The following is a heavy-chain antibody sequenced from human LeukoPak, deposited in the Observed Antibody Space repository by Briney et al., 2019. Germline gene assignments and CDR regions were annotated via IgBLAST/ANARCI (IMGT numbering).Heavy chain of an antibody. Sequence: GGSLRLSCAASGFTFSSYGMSWVRPAPGKGLEWVSTIIASGGSTYDADSVKGRFTISRDNAKNSLYLQMNSLRAEDTAVYCCAELGITMIGGVWGKGTTVTISS. D-gene: IGHD3-10*02. CDR2: IIASGGST. V-gene: IGHV3-23*01. J-gene: IGHJ6*04. CDR3: AELGITMIGGV. CDR1: GFTFSSYG.